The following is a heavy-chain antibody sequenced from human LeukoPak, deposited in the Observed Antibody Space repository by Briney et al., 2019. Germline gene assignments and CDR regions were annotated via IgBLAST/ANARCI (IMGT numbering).Heavy chain of an antibody. Sequence: ASVNVSCKASGYTFSGYYMHWVRQAPGQGREWMGWINPNSGGTNYAQKFQGRVTMTRDTSISTAYMELSRLRSDDTAVYHCARGANMAAAGTNWFDPWGQGTLVTVSS. CDR1: GYTFSGYY. J-gene: IGHJ5*02. CDR2: INPNSGGT. V-gene: IGHV1-2*02. D-gene: IGHD6-13*01. CDR3: ARGANMAAAGTNWFDP.